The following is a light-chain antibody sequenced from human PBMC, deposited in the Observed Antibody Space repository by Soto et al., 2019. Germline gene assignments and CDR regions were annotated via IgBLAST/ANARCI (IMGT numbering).Light chain of an antibody. CDR2: GAS. V-gene: IGKV3-15*01. CDR1: QSVSSN. Sequence: EIVMTQSPATLSVSPGERATLSCRASQSVSSNLAWYQQKPGQAPRLLIYGASTRATGIPARFSGSGSGTEFTLNISSLQSEDFAVYSCQQYNNWPPNTFGQGTKLEIK. J-gene: IGKJ2*01. CDR3: QQYNNWPPNT.